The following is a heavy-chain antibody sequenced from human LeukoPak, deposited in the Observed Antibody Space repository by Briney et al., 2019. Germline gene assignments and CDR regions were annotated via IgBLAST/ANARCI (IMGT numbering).Heavy chain of an antibody. J-gene: IGHJ4*02. CDR3: ARDQLAYSGYDTLFDY. Sequence: QPGGSLRLSCAASGFTFSSYSMNWVRQAPGKGLEWVAVISYDGSNKYYADSMKGRFTISRDNSKNTLYLQLNSPRPEDTAVYYCARDQLAYSGYDTLFDYWGQGTLVTASS. V-gene: IGHV3-30*03. CDR1: GFTFSSYS. CDR2: ISYDGSNK. D-gene: IGHD5-12*01.